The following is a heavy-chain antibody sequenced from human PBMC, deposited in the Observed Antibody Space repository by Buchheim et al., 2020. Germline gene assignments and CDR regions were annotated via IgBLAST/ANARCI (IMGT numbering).Heavy chain of an antibody. CDR2: ISYDGSNK. V-gene: IGHV3-30-3*01. CDR1: RFTFSAYA. CDR3: ARGRATSDTAAAGYYFDY. Sequence: VQLVESGGGLVQPGGSLRLSCAASRFTFSAYAMHWVRQAPGKGLEWVALISYDGSNKYYADSVKGRFTISRDNSKNTLYLRMNSLRAEDTAVFYCARGRATSDTAAAGYYFDYWGQGTL. J-gene: IGHJ4*02. D-gene: IGHD6-13*01.